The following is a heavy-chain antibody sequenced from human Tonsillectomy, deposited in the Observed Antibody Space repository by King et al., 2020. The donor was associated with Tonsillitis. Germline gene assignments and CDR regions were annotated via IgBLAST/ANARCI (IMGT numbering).Heavy chain of an antibody. CDR3: ARSGRTQLWLPLDY. V-gene: IGHV3-30-3*01. J-gene: IGHJ4*02. CDR2: MSNDGSNK. D-gene: IGHD5-18*01. CDR1: GFIFSSYP. Sequence: QLVQSGGGVVQPGRSLRLSCAASGFIFSSYPMHWVRRAPGKGLEWVALMSNDGSNKYYADSVKGRFTISRDNSKNTLYLQMNSLRAEDTAVYYCARSGRTQLWLPLDYWGQGTLVTVSS.